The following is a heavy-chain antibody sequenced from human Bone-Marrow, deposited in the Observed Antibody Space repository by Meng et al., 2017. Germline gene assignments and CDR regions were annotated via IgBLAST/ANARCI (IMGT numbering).Heavy chain of an antibody. CDR3: ARGPTTMAHDFDY. V-gene: IGHV4-34*01. CDR2: INHSGST. D-gene: IGHD4-11*01. CDR1: RGSFSDYY. Sequence: VSLPQSGGVLSKPSQTLSLTCVVSRGSFSDYYCSWTRQPRGKELEWSGEINHSGSTNYKPSLESRATISVDTSQNNLSLKLSSVTAADSAVYYCARGPTTMAHDFDYWGQGTLVTVSS. J-gene: IGHJ4*02.